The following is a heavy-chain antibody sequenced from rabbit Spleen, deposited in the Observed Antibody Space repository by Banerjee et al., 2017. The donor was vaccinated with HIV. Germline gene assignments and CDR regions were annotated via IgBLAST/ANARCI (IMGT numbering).Heavy chain of an antibody. J-gene: IGHJ6*01. CDR2: IAGSSSGFT. Sequence: QSLEESGGDLVKPEGSLTLTCTASGFSFSSSDYICWVRQAPGKGLEWISCIAGSSSGFTYSATWAKGRFTISKTSSTTVTLQMTSLTAADTATYFCARDTGSSFSSYGMDLWGPGTLVTV. CDR1: GFSFSSSDY. V-gene: IGHV1S40*01. D-gene: IGHD8-1*01. CDR3: ARDTGSSFSSYGMDL.